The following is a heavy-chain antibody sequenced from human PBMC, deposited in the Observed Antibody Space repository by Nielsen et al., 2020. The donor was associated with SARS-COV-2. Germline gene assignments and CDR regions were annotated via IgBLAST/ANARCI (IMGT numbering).Heavy chain of an antibody. J-gene: IGHJ4*02. CDR1: GGTFSSYA. D-gene: IGHD3-22*01. CDR3: ATPKYYYDSSGYPPFDY. CDR2: FDPEDGET. Sequence: ASVMVSCKASGGTFSSYAISWVRQAPGKGLEWMGGFDPEDGETIYAQKFQGRVTMTEDTSTDTAYMELSSLRSEDTAVYYCATPKYYYDSSGYPPFDYWGQGTLVTVSS. V-gene: IGHV1-24*01.